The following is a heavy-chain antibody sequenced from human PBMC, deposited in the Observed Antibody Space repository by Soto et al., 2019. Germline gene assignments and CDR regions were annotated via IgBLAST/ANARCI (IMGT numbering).Heavy chain of an antibody. CDR3: AAGVIYHYGLDV. V-gene: IGHV1-58*01. Sequence: QMQLVQSGPEVKSPGTSVKVSCKASGFTFTTSAVQWVRQARGQRLEWIGWIVVGSGNTNYAQKFQERVTITRDMPTSTAYMELSSLKSEDAAVYYCAAGVIYHYGLDVWGQGTTVTVSS. CDR2: IVVGSGNT. D-gene: IGHD2-21*01. CDR1: GFTFTTSA. J-gene: IGHJ6*02.